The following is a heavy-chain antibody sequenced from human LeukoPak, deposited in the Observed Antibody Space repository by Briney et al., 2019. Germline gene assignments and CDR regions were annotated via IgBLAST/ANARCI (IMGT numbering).Heavy chain of an antibody. CDR2: IYTSGST. CDR3: TRDRYGSGSYYKSWFDP. CDR1: GGSSSGYY. J-gene: IGHJ5*02. Sequence: SETLSLTCAVYGGSSSGYYWSWIRQPPGKGLEWIGRIYTSGSTNYSPSLKSRVTMSVDTSKNQFSLKLTSVTAADTAVYYCTRDRYGSGSYYKSWFDPWGQGTLVTVSS. V-gene: IGHV4-4*07. D-gene: IGHD3-10*01.